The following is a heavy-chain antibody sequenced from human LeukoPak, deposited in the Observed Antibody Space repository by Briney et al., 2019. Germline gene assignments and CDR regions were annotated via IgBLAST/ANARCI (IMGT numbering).Heavy chain of an antibody. Sequence: GGSLRLSCAASGFTFSSYAMSWVRQAPGKGLEWVSAISGSGGSTYYADSVKGRFTISRDNSKNTLYLQMNSLRAEDTAVYYCAKSDPDDFWSGYRLDYWGQGTLVTVSS. CDR2: ISGSGGST. J-gene: IGHJ4*02. CDR1: GFTFSSYA. D-gene: IGHD3-3*01. CDR3: AKSDPDDFWSGYRLDY. V-gene: IGHV3-23*01.